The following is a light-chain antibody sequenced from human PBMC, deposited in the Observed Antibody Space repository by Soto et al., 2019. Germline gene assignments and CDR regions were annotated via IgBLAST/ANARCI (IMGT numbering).Light chain of an antibody. Sequence: QSALTQPGSVSGSPGQSITISCTGTRDDIGAYRYVSWYQQHPDKAPKLMIHDVDNRPSGVPNRFSGSRSGHTASLTISGIQAEDEADYYCSSYTVRGTLVFGGGTQLTVL. J-gene: IGLJ3*02. CDR2: DVD. V-gene: IGLV2-14*03. CDR1: RDDIGAYRY. CDR3: SSYTVRGTLV.